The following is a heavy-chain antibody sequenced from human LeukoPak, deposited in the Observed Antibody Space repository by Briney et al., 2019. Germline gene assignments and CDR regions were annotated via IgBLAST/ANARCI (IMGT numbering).Heavy chain of an antibody. D-gene: IGHD3-22*01. V-gene: IGHV4-31*03. J-gene: IGHJ4*02. CDR2: IYYSGST. CDR1: GGSISSGGYY. CDR3: AREAAGYYDSSGYYFDY. Sequence: SETLSLTCTVSGGSISSGGYYWSWIRQHPGKGLEWIGYIYYSGSTYYYPSLKRRVTISVDTSKNQFSLKLSSVTAADTAVYYCAREAAGYYDSSGYYFDYWGQGTLVTVSS.